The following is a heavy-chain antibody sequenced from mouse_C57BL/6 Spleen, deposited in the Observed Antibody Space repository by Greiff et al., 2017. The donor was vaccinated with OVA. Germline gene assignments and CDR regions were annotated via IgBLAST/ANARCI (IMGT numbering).Heavy chain of an antibody. CDR3: ARTTVVAKDWYFDV. J-gene: IGHJ1*03. CDR2: IYPSDSET. D-gene: IGHD1-1*01. Sequence: QVQLQQPGAELVRPGSSVKLSCKASGYTFTSYWMDWVKQRPGQGLEWIGNIYPSDSETHYNQTCKDKATLTVDKSSSTAYMQLSSLTSEDSAVYYCARTTVVAKDWYFDVWGTGTTVTVSS. V-gene: IGHV1-61*01. CDR1: GYTFTSYW.